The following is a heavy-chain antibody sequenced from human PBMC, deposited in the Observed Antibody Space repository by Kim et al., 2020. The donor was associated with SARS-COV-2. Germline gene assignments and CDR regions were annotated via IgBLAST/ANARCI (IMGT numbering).Heavy chain of an antibody. CDR1: GFTFSDYY. J-gene: IGHJ4*02. CDR2: ISSSGTTI. D-gene: IGHD6-19*01. V-gene: IGHV3-11*01. Sequence: GGSLRLSCAASGFTFSDYYMNWIRQAPGKGLEWVAYISSSGTTIYYADSVKGRFTISRDNDKNSVYLQMNSLRAEDTAMYYCARDLHSSGGKFSQFDYWGQGTLATVSS. CDR3: ARDLHSSGGKFSQFDY.